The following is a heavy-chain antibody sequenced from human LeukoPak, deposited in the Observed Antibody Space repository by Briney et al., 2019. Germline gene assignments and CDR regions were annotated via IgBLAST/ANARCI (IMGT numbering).Heavy chain of an antibody. Sequence: LGGSLRLSCAASGFTFSKAGMSWVRQAPGKGLEWVGRIKSKTVGGTTDYATPVKGRFTISRDYSKNTLYLQMNNLKTEDTAVYYWTTDSEGDDSGFFDYWGQGTLVTVSS. CDR3: TTDSEGDDSGFFDY. CDR1: GFTFSKAG. V-gene: IGHV3-15*01. J-gene: IGHJ4*02. CDR2: IKSKTVGGTT. D-gene: IGHD3-22*01.